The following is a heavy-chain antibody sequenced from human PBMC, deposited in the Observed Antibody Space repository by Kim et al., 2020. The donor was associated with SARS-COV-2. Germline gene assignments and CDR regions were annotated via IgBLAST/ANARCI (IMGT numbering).Heavy chain of an antibody. CDR1: ESTFSGYW. Sequence: GGSLRLSCVVSESTFSGYWMTWVRQAPGKGLEWVATIKGDGSDTYYVDSVKGRFTISRDDPENSLFLHMNSLRVEDTAVYYCARDPFDSWGQGTLVTVSS. V-gene: IGHV3-7*01. CDR2: IKGDGSDT. J-gene: IGHJ4*02. CDR3: ARDPFDS.